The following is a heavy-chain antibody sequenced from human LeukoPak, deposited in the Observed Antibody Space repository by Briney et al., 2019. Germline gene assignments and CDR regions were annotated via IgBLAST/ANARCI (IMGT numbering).Heavy chain of an antibody. D-gene: IGHD6-19*01. Sequence: ASVKVSCKASGYTFTSYGISWVRQAPGQGLEWMGWISAYNGNTNYAQKLQGRVTMTTDTSTSTAYMELRSLRSDDTAVYYCAREVEASGQWLVRDDASDIWGQGTMVTVSS. J-gene: IGHJ3*02. V-gene: IGHV1-18*01. CDR3: AREVEASGQWLVRDDASDI. CDR2: ISAYNGNT. CDR1: GYTFTSYG.